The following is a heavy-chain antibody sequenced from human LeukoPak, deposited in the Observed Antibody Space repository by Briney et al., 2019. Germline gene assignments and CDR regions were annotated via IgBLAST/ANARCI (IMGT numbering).Heavy chain of an antibody. Sequence: SETLSLTCTVSGGSISSSSDYWGWIRQPPGKGLEWIGSIYYSGSTYYNPSLKSRVTISVDTSKNQFSLKLSSVTAADTAVYYCARAPRLGPYDDWGQGTLVTVSS. CDR3: ARAPRLGPYDD. D-gene: IGHD3-9*01. V-gene: IGHV4-39*01. CDR2: IYYSGST. CDR1: GGSISSSSDY. J-gene: IGHJ4*02.